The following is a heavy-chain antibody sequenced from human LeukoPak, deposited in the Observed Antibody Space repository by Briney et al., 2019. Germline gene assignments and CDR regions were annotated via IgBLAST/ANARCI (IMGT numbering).Heavy chain of an antibody. Sequence: SETLSLTCAVSGGSFSGYYWSWIRQPPGKGLEWIWEINHSGSTNYNPSLKSRVTISVDTSKNQFSLKLSSVTAADTAVYYCARARGSGRRYFDYWGQGTLVTVSS. V-gene: IGHV4-34*01. CDR2: INHSGST. D-gene: IGHD3-10*01. CDR1: GGSFSGYY. CDR3: ARARGSGRRYFDY. J-gene: IGHJ4*02.